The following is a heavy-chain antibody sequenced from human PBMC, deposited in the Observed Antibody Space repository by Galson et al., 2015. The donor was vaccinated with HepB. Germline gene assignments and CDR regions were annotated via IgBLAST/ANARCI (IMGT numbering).Heavy chain of an antibody. J-gene: IGHJ4*02. CDR2: IRGSGGTT. V-gene: IGHV3-23*01. CDR3: AKDKEGLDLWYYFDY. Sequence: SLRLSCAASGFTFSSYAMSWVRQAPGMGLEWVSVIRGSGGTTYYADSVKGRFTISRDNSKNTLYLQMNSLRAEDTGVYYCAKDKEGLDLWYYFDYWGQGTLVTVSS. CDR1: GFTFSSYA. D-gene: IGHD3-3*01.